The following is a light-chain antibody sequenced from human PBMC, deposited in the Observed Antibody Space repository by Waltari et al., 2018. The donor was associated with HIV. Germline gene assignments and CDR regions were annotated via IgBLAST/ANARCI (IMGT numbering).Light chain of an antibody. Sequence: QSALTQPPSASGSPGQSVTISCTGISSDAGDDNYVSWYQQSPGKAPKFIIYEVNKRPSGVPDRFSGSKSGNTASLTVSGLQADDEADYYCSSYACSSTWVFGGGTKLTVL. CDR2: EVN. V-gene: IGLV2-8*01. J-gene: IGLJ3*02. CDR1: SSDAGDDNY. CDR3: SSYACSSTWV.